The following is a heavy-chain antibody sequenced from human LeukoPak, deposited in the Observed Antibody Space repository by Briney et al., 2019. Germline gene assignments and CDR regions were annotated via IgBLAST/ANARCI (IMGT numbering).Heavy chain of an antibody. Sequence: PSQTLSLTCTVSGGSISSGSYYWSWIRQPAGKGLEWIGRIYTSGSTNYNPSLKSRVTISVDTSKNQFSLKLSSVTAADTAVYHCARDLAGSGYYYVYWGQGTLVTVSS. CDR3: ARDLAGSGYYYVY. CDR1: GGSISSGSYY. V-gene: IGHV4-61*02. CDR2: IYTSGST. D-gene: IGHD3-22*01. J-gene: IGHJ4*02.